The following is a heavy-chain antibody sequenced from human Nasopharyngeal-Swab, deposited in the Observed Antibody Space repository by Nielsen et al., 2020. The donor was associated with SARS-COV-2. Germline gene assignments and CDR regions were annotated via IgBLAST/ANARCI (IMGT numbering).Heavy chain of an antibody. V-gene: IGHV3-74*01. D-gene: IGHD6-19*01. Sequence: GESLKISCAAPGFTLSSYWIYWVRQAPGKGLVWVSRINSDGSTTNYADSMKGRFTISRDNAKNTLYLQMNSLRAEDTAVYYCARSGLAGIDAFDLWGQGTMVTVSS. J-gene: IGHJ3*01. CDR1: GFTLSSYW. CDR3: ARSGLAGIDAFDL. CDR2: INSDGSTT.